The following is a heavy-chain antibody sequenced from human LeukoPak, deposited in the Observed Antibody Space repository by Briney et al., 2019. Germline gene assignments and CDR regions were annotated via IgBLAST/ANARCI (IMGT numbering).Heavy chain of an antibody. CDR1: GGSISSYY. V-gene: IGHV4-59*01. Sequence: PSETLSLTCTVSGGSISSYYWSWIRQPPGKGLEWIGYIYYSGSTNYNPSLKSRVTISVDTSKNQFSLKLSSVTAADTAVYYCARDQGAGRFDYWGQGTLVTVSS. J-gene: IGHJ4*02. CDR2: IYYSGST. D-gene: IGHD6-13*01. CDR3: ARDQGAGRFDY.